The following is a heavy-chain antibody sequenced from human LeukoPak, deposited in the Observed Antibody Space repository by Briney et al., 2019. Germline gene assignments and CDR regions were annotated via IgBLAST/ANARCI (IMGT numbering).Heavy chain of an antibody. D-gene: IGHD2-15*01. CDR2: IYPGDSDT. J-gene: IGHJ3*02. V-gene: IGHV5-51*01. Sequence: GESLKISCKGSGYSFTSYWIGWVRQMPGKGLEWMGIIYPGDSDTRYSPSFQGQVTISADKSISTAYLQWSSLKASDTAMYYCARHGVAATPGNAFDIWGQGTMVTASS. CDR3: ARHGVAATPGNAFDI. CDR1: GYSFTSYW.